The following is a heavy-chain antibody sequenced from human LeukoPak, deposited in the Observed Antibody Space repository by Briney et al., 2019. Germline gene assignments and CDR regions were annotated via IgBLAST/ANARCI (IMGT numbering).Heavy chain of an antibody. CDR1: GGSISSSSYY. CDR3: ARQYTGIDY. Sequence: PSETLSLTCTVSGGSISSSSYYWGWIRQPPGKGLEWIGSIYYSGSTYYNPSLKSRVTISVDTSKNQSSLKLSSVTATDTAVFYCARQYTGIDYWGQGSLVTVSS. V-gene: IGHV4-39*01. J-gene: IGHJ4*02. CDR2: IYYSGST. D-gene: IGHD2-2*02.